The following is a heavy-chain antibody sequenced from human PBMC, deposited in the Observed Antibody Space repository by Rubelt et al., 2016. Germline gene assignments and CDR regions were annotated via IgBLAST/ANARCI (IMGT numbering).Heavy chain of an antibody. Sequence: QVQLQESGPGLVKPSQTLSLTCTVSGGSISSGGYYWSWIRQHPGKGLEWIGYIYYSGSTCYNPSLKGRFTISVDTAKNQFSVRLSSVTAADTAVYDCARTGYSSGWRTNWFDPWGQGTLVTVSS. V-gene: IGHV4-31*03. J-gene: IGHJ5*02. CDR2: IYYSGST. D-gene: IGHD6-19*01. CDR3: ARTGYSSGWRTNWFDP. CDR1: GGSISSGGYY.